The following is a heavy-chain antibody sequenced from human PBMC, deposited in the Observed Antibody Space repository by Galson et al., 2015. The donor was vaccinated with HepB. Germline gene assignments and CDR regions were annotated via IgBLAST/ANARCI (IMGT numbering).Heavy chain of an antibody. Sequence: SLRLSCAASGFTFSSYGMHWVRQAPGKGLEWVAVIWYDGSNKYYADSVKGRFTISRDNSKNTLYLQMNSLRAEDTAVYYCAKELSVAGYGMDVCGQGTTVTVSS. CDR2: IWYDGSNK. CDR1: GFTFSSYG. V-gene: IGHV3-33*06. D-gene: IGHD6-19*01. CDR3: AKELSVAGYGMDV. J-gene: IGHJ6*02.